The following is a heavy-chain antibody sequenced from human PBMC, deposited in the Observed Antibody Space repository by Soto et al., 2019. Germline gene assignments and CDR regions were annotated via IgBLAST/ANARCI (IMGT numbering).Heavy chain of an antibody. J-gene: IGHJ5*02. V-gene: IGHV4-31*03. CDR1: GGSISSGGYY. CDR2: IYYSGST. D-gene: IGHD6-13*01. Sequence: QVQLQESGPGLVKPSQTLSLTCTVSGGSISSGGYYWSWIRQHPGKGLEWSGYIYYSGSTYYNPSLKSRVTISVDTSKNQFSLKLSSVTAADTAVYYCARAGYSSSWENWFDPWGQGTLVTVSS. CDR3: ARAGYSSSWENWFDP.